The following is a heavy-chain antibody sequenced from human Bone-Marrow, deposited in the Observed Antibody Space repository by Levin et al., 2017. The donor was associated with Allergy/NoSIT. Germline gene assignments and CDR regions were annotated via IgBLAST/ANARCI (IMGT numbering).Heavy chain of an antibody. CDR1: GFTFGDYC. CDR2: IRAKTFGATT. V-gene: IGHV3-49*03. J-gene: IGHJ4*02. CDR3: ARGLDTVTSVALY. Sequence: PGGSLRLSCTASGFTFGDYCISWFRQAPGKGPEWVGFIRAKTFGATTEYAASVKGRFTISRDDSIHIAYLQMNSLKTEDTAVYYCARGLDTVTSVALYWGQGTLVTVSS. D-gene: IGHD2-2*03.